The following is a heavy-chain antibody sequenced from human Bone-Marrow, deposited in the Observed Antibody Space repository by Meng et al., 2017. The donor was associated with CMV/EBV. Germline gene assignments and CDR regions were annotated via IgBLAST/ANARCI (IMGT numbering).Heavy chain of an antibody. Sequence: GESLKISCAASGFTFSSHAMSWVRQAPGKGLEWVSAISGSGGSTYYADSVKGRFTISRDNSKNTLYLKMNSLRAEDTAVYYCAKDRSWLATRYFDLWGRGTMVTVSS. J-gene: IGHJ2*01. CDR3: AKDRSWLATRYFDL. CDR2: ISGSGGST. CDR1: GFTFSSHA. V-gene: IGHV3-23*01. D-gene: IGHD6-19*01.